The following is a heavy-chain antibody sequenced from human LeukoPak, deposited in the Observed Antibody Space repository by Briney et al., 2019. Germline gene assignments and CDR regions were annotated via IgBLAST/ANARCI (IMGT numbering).Heavy chain of an antibody. Sequence: SQTLSLTCTVSGGSISSGSYYWSWIRQPAGKGLEWIGRIYTSGSTNYNPSLKSRVTMSVDTSKNQFSLKLSSVTAADTAVYYCARGPTDRKGGTYYYDSSGSTYYFDYWGQGTLVTVSS. D-gene: IGHD3-22*01. CDR3: ARGPTDRKGGTYYYDSSGSTYYFDY. CDR1: GGSISSGSYY. J-gene: IGHJ4*02. CDR2: IYTSGST. V-gene: IGHV4-61*02.